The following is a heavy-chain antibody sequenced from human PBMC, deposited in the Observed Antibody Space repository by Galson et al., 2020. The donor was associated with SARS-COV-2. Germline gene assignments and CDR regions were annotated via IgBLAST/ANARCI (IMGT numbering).Heavy chain of an antibody. CDR1: EFTFSSSA. CDR2: ISYDGTKR. V-gene: IGHV3-30*04. D-gene: IGHD6-13*01. J-gene: IGHJ4*02. Sequence: HSGRSLRLSCRPSEFTFSSSAMHWVRQAPAKGLEWVAIISYDGTKRYNLDSVKARFTISRNNSKNTLFLQMDSLTAEDTAVNYCARETDDYASGWYDYWGQGPLVTVSS. CDR3: ARETDDYASGWYDY.